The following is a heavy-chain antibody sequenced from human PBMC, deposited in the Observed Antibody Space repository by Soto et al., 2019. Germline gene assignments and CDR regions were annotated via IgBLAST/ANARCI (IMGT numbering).Heavy chain of an antibody. CDR1: GFTFINYS. J-gene: IGHJ4*02. V-gene: IGHV3-21*01. D-gene: IGHD3-10*01. CDR3: ATAPTTFFGSGSHLDY. Sequence: EVQLVESGGGLVKPGGSLRLSCAASGFTFINYSMNWVRQAPGKGLEWVSSITSRGTYIYYADSVKGRFTISRDNAKNSLFLQMNSLRAEDTAVYYCATAPTTFFGSGSHLDYWGQGTLVTVSP. CDR2: ITSRGTYI.